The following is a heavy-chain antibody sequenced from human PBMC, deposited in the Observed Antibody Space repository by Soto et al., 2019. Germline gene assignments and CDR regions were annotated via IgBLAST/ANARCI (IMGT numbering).Heavy chain of an antibody. J-gene: IGHJ4*02. V-gene: IGHV4-39*01. D-gene: IGHD4-17*01. CDR3: ATTMDYGDPDY. Sequence: SETLSLTCTVSGGSISSSSYYWGWIRQPPGKGLEWIGSIYYSGSTYYNPSLKSRVTISVDTSKNQFSLKLSSVTAADTAVYYCATTMDYGDPDYWGQGTLVPVSS. CDR2: IYYSGST. CDR1: GGSISSSSYY.